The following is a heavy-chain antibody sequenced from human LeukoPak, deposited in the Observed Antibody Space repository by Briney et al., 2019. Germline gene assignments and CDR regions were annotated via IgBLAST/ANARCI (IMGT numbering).Heavy chain of an antibody. CDR3: ARLVPAAPYYFDY. CDR2: IYYSGST. CDR1: GGSISSSGYY. D-gene: IGHD2-2*01. V-gene: IGHV4-39*01. Sequence: PSETLSLTCTVSGGSISSSGYYWGWIRQPPGKGLEWIGSIYYSGSTYYNPSLRSRVTISVDTSKNQFSLKLSSVTAADTAVYYCARLVPAAPYYFDYWGQGTLVTVSS. J-gene: IGHJ4*02.